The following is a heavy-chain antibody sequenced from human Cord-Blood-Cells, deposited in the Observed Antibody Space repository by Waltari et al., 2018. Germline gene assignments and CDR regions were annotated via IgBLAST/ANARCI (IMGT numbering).Heavy chain of an antibody. Sequence: QVQLQESGPGLVKPSQTLSLTCTVSGGSISSGDYYWSWIRQPPGKGLEWIGYIYYRGSTYYNPSLKSRVTISVDTSKNQFSLKLSSVTAADTVVYYCAREAQYYGSGSYRYYYGMDVWGQGTTVTVSS. V-gene: IGHV4-30-4*01. D-gene: IGHD3-10*01. J-gene: IGHJ6*02. CDR1: GGSISSGDYY. CDR3: AREAQYYGSGSYRYYYGMDV. CDR2: IYYRGST.